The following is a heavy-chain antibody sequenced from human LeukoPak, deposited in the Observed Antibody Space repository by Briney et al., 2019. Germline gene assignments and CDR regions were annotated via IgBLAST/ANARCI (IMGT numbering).Heavy chain of an antibody. J-gene: IGHJ5*02. CDR3: ARDFFGRAAGTGNWFDP. Sequence: SETLSLTCTVSGYSISSGYYWGWIRQSPGKGLEWIGSVYHDGSTYYNPSLKSRVTVSVDTSKNQISLSLSSVTATDTAVYYCARDFFGRAAGTGNWFDPWGQGTLVTVSS. V-gene: IGHV4-38-2*02. CDR1: GYSISSGYY. CDR2: VYHDGST. D-gene: IGHD6-13*01.